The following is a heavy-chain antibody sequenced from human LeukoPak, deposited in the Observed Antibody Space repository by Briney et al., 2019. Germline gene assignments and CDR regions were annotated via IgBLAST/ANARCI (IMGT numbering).Heavy chain of an antibody. J-gene: IGHJ6*03. Sequence: ASVKVSCKAFGYTFTSYYIHWVRQAPGQGLEWMGLINPSGGSTNYAQKFQGRVTMTRDTSIRTVYMELSNLRSDDTAVYYCAREVRSHSYYYYMDVWGKGTTVIVSS. CDR1: GYTFTSYY. CDR2: INPSGGST. V-gene: IGHV1-46*01. CDR3: AREVRSHSYYYYMDV. D-gene: IGHD3-3*01.